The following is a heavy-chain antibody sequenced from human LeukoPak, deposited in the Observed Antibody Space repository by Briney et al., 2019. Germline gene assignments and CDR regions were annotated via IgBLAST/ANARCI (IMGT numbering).Heavy chain of an antibody. Sequence: PGGSLRLSCEASGFTFSSYAIRWVRQAPGTGREWVSSIPASGGATYYADSVRGRFSISRDSSKNTVYLQMNSLRDEDTAVYYCARARPWDSSRSYYFGMDVWGHGTTVTVSS. V-gene: IGHV3-23*01. CDR2: IPASGGAT. CDR3: ARARPWDSSRSYYFGMDV. D-gene: IGHD3-22*01. CDR1: GFTFSSYA. J-gene: IGHJ6*02.